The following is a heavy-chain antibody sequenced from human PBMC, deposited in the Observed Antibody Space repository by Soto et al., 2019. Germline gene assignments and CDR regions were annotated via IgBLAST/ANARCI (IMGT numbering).Heavy chain of an antibody. Sequence: QVQLVQSGAEVKKPGASVKVSCKASGYTFTRYYMHWVRQAPGQGLEWMGIINPSDGSISYAQKFQGRVSMTSDTSSRAVHMELSSLRSEYTAVYYCARDLTREGDYFDTSGYYFDSWGQGTLVTVSS. D-gene: IGHD3-22*01. J-gene: IGHJ4*02. CDR1: GYTFTRYY. CDR3: ARDLTREGDYFDTSGYYFDS. V-gene: IGHV1-46*01. CDR2: INPSDGSI.